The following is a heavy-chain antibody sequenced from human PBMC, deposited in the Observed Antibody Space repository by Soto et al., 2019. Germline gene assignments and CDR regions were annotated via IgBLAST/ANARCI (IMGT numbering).Heavy chain of an antibody. J-gene: IGHJ4*02. CDR2: INPSGATT. CDR1: GYTFTSYY. V-gene: IGHV1-46*01. CDR3: ARRDCFSSSCYFNY. Sequence: KASGYTFTSYYVHWVRQAPGQGLEWMGIINPSGATTTYAQNFQGRVAMTRDTSTSTVYMELSSLRSEDTAVYYCARRDCFSSSCYFNYWGKGTLVTVAS. D-gene: IGHD2-2*01.